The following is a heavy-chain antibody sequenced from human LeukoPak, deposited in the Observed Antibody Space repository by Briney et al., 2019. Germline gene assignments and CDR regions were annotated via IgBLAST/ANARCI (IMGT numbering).Heavy chain of an antibody. CDR3: ARGGDYKNDY. J-gene: IGHJ4*02. CDR2: INGAGSSI. D-gene: IGHD4-17*01. CDR1: GFTFSSYW. V-gene: IGHV3-74*01. Sequence: GGSLRFSCAASGFTFSSYWMHWVRQTPGKGLVWVSRINGAGSSISYADSVKGRVTISRDNAKNTLYLQMNNLRAEDTAVYYCARGGDYKNDYWGQGTLVTVSS.